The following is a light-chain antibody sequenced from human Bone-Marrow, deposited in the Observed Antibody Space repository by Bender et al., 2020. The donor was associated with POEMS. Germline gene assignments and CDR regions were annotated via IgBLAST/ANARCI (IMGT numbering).Light chain of an antibody. CDR1: TLSRQF. CDR2: NDN. Sequence: SYELTQPPSVSVSPGQTARITCSGDTLSRQFAYWYQQKPGQAPVLMIYNDNERPSGIPERFSASTSGTIATLTISGVQAEDEADYYCQSADTSARSLYVFGTGTKVTVL. J-gene: IGLJ1*01. CDR3: QSADTSARSLYV. V-gene: IGLV3-25*03.